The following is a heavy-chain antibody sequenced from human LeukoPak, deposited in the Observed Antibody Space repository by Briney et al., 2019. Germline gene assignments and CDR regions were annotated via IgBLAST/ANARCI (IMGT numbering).Heavy chain of an antibody. D-gene: IGHD3-10*01. CDR3: AREDGSGSSPPSMDV. J-gene: IGHJ6*02. Sequence: GASVTVSCTASGGTFSSYAISWVRQAPGQGLEWMGGIIPIFGTANYAQKFQGRVTITADESTSTAYMELSSLRSEDTAVYYCAREDGSGSSPPSMDVWGQGTTVTVSS. CDR2: IIPIFGTA. CDR1: GGTFSSYA. V-gene: IGHV1-69*13.